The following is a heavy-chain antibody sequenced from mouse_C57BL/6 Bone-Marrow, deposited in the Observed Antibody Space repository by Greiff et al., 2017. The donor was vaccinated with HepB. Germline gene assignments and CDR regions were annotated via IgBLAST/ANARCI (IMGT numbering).Heavy chain of an antibody. D-gene: IGHD2-4*01. CDR2: IFPGSGST. Sequence: VQLVESGPELVKPGASVKISCKASGYTFTDYYINWVKQRPGQGLEWIGWIFPGSGSTYYNEKFKGKATLTVDKSSSTAYMLLSSLTSEDSAVYFCAPYYDYSWFAYWGQGTLVTVSA. CDR3: APYYDYSWFAY. V-gene: IGHV1-75*01. CDR1: GYTFTDYY. J-gene: IGHJ3*01.